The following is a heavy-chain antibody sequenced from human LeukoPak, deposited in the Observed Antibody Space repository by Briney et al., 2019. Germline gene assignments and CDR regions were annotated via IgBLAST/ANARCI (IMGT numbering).Heavy chain of an antibody. D-gene: IGHD3-9*01. CDR1: GFTVSSNY. CDR2: IYSGGST. J-gene: IGHJ4*02. CDR3: ARTPPRPPTYDILTGDLHFDY. Sequence: GGSLRLSCAASGFTVSSNYMSWVRQAPGKGLEWVSVIYSGGSTYYAGSVKGRFTISRHNSKNTLYLQMNSLRAEDTAVYYCARTPPRPPTYDILTGDLHFDYWGQGTLVTVSS. V-gene: IGHV3-53*04.